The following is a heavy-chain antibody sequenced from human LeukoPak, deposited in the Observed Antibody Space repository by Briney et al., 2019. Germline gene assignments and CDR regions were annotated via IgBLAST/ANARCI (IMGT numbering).Heavy chain of an antibody. J-gene: IGHJ3*02. CDR2: ISSTGTTI. CDR1: GFTFSDYY. D-gene: IGHD6-19*01. V-gene: IGHV3-11*04. Sequence: GGSLRLSCAASGFTFSDYYMSWIRQAPGKGLEWVSYISSTGTTIYNADSVKGRFTISRDNAKNSLYLQMSSLRAEDTAVYYCAREYSSGWPDAFDIWGQGTMVTVSS. CDR3: AREYSSGWPDAFDI.